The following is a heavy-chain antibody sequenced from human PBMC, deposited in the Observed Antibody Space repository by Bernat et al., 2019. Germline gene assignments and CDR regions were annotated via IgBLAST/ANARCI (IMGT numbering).Heavy chain of an antibody. CDR3: AKGGTNILLWFGEF. J-gene: IGHJ4*02. Sequence: EVQLVESGGGLVQPGGSLRLSCSASGFTFSSYAMSWVRQAPGKGLEWVSSISGSGGSPQNADSVKGRFTISRVNSENTLYLQMSSLRAEDTAVYYCAKGGTNILLWFGEFWGQGTLVTVSS. CDR2: ISGSGGSP. CDR1: GFTFSSYA. D-gene: IGHD3-10*01. V-gene: IGHV3-23*04.